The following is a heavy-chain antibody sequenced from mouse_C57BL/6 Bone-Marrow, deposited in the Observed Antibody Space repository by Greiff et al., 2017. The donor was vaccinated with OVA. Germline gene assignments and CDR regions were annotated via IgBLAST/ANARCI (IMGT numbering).Heavy chain of an antibody. CDR1: GYTFTNYW. J-gene: IGHJ3*01. Sequence: VQLQQSGAELVRPGTSVKMSCKASGYTFTNYWIGWAKQRPGHGLEWIGDIYPGGGYTNYNEKFKGKATLTADKSSSTAYMQFSSLTAEDSAIYYCARGAWFAYWGQGTLVTVSA. V-gene: IGHV1-63*01. CDR3: ARGAWFAY. CDR2: IYPGGGYT.